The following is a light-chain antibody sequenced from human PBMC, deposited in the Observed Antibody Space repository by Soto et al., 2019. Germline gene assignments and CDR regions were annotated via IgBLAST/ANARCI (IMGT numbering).Light chain of an antibody. CDR3: QQYDRSPLS. CDR1: QTLSRDY. CDR2: GAS. J-gene: IGKJ4*01. Sequence: EIVLTQSAGTLSLSPGDRVTLSCGASQTLSRDYIAWYQKKPGQAPRLLIFGASRRAAGIPDRFTGSGSGTEFTLTIRRLDPVDFAVYYCQQYDRSPLSFGGGTKVEI. V-gene: IGKV3-20*01.